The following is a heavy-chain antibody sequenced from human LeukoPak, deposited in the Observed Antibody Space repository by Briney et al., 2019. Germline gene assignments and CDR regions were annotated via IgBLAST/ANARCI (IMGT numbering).Heavy chain of an antibody. V-gene: IGHV3-23*01. CDR3: AKDAGGYCSSTSCYSDY. J-gene: IGHJ4*02. D-gene: IGHD2-2*02. CDR2: ISGSGGST. CDR1: GFTFSSYA. Sequence: GGSLGLSCAASGFTFSSYAMSWVRQAPGKGLEWVSAISGSGGSTYYADSVKGRFTISRDNSKNTLYLQMNSLRAEDTAVYYCAKDAGGYCSSTSCYSDYWGQGTLVTVSS.